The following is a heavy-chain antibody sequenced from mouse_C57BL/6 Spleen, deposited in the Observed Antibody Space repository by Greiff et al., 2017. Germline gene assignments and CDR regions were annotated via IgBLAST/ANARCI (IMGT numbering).Heavy chain of an antibody. J-gene: IGHJ4*01. CDR2: INPNNGGT. V-gene: IGHV1-26*01. CDR3: ARGVYSNYDAMDY. CDR1: GYTFTDYY. Sequence: VQLQQSGPELVKPGASVKISCKASGYTFTDYYMNWVKQSHGKSLEWIGDINPNNGGTSYNQKFKGKATLTVDKSSSTAYMELRSLTSEDSAVYYCARGVYSNYDAMDYWGQGTSVTVSS. D-gene: IGHD2-5*01.